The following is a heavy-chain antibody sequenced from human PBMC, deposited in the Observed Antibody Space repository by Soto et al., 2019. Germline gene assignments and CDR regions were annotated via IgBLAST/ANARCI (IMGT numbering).Heavy chain of an antibody. CDR3: ARLFRDVYTAVEY. CDR1: GGSISSYH. D-gene: IGHD3-3*01. V-gene: IGHV4-59*08. J-gene: IGHJ4*02. Sequence: QVQLQESGPGLVKPSETLSLTCTVSGGSISSYHWSWIRQSPGKGLEWIGYTSNSAPTIYNPSLKSRVTISADTSKNQFSLRLSSVTAADTAVYFCARLFRDVYTAVEYWGQGALVTVSS. CDR2: TSNSAPT.